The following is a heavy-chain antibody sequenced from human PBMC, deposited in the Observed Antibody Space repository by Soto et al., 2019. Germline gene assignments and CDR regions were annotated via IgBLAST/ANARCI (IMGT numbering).Heavy chain of an antibody. V-gene: IGHV4-59*01. Sequence: QVQLQESGPGLVKPSETLSLTCTVSGGSISSYYWSWIRQPPGKGLEWIGYIYYSGSTNYNPSLKSRVTISVDTSKNQFSLKLSSVTAADTAVYYCASRSLRIAAPPPAFDYYYYMDVWGKGTTVTVSS. CDR1: GGSISSYY. CDR3: ASRSLRIAAPPPAFDYYYYMDV. CDR2: IYYSGST. D-gene: IGHD6-13*01. J-gene: IGHJ6*03.